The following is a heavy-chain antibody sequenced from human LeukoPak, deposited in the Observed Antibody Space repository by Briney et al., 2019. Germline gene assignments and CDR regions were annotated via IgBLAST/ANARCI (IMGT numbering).Heavy chain of an antibody. Sequence: QTLSLTCALSGFSFSNYRIAWDCISQSPSRGLEWLGRTSYKSNWYNNYAVAVKTLITINPDTSKNQYLLQLNAVTTADYAGYYSATGMHRLAHFDLWGQGPLVTVSS. CDR3: ATGMHRLAHFDL. CDR1: GFSFSNYRIA. J-gene: IGHJ4*02. V-gene: IGHV6-1*01. D-gene: IGHD3-9*01. CDR2: TSYKSNWYN.